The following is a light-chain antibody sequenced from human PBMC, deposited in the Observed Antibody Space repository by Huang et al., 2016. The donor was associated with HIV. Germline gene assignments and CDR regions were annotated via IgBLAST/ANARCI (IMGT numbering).Light chain of an antibody. Sequence: DIQMTQSPSSLSASVGDRVTITCRASQSISSYLNWYQQKPGKALKLLIYAASSLQSGVPSRFSGSGSGTDFTLTVSNLQPEDFAAYYCQQSYSTPLTFGRGTKVEIK. V-gene: IGKV1-39*01. CDR2: AAS. J-gene: IGKJ4*01. CDR1: QSISSY. CDR3: QQSYSTPLT.